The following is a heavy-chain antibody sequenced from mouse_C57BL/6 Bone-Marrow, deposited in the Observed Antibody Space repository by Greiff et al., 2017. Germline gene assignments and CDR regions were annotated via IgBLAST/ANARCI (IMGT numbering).Heavy chain of an antibody. V-gene: IGHV1-19*01. CDR3: VRRDYYGSSYQFAD. Sequence: QLQQSGPVLVKPGASVKMSCKASGYTFTDYYMNWVKQSHGKSLEWIGVINPYNGGTSYNQNFKGKATLTVDKSSSTAYMELNSRKSEDSAVYYCVRRDYYGSSYQFADWGQGTLVTVSA. J-gene: IGHJ3*01. D-gene: IGHD1-1*01. CDR2: INPYNGGT. CDR1: GYTFTDYY.